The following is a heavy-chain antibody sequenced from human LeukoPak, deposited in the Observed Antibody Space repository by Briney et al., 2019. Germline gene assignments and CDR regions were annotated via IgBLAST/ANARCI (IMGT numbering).Heavy chain of an antibody. CDR1: GGTFSSYA. CDR2: IIPIFGTA. J-gene: IGHJ6*02. D-gene: IGHD5-18*01. Sequence: ASVKVSCKASGGTFSSYAISWVRQAPGQGLEWMGGIIPIFGTANYAQKLQGRVTITADESTSTAYMELSSLRSEDTAVYYCARDRGTATPHLYYYYGMDVWGQGTTVTVSS. CDR3: ARDRGTATPHLYYYYGMDV. V-gene: IGHV1-69*13.